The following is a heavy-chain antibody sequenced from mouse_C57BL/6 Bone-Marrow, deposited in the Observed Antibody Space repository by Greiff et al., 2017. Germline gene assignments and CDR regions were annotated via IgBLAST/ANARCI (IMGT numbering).Heavy chain of an antibody. D-gene: IGHD2-1*01. Sequence: QVQLQQPGAELVKPGASVKLSCKASGYTFTSYWMHWVKQRPGRGLAWIGRLDPTSGGTKYNEKFKSKATLTVDKPSSTAYRQLSSVTSEDSAVYYCARGFYYGNCEDYFDYWGQGTTLTVSS. CDR2: LDPTSGGT. CDR3: ARGFYYGNCEDYFDY. V-gene: IGHV1-72*01. CDR1: GYTFTSYW. J-gene: IGHJ2*01.